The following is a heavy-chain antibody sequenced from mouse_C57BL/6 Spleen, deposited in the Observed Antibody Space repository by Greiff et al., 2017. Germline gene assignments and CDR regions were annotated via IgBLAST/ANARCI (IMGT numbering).Heavy chain of an antibody. CDR3: AREGIYYGNYGGFAD. CDR1: GYTFTDYY. V-gene: IGHV1-26*01. D-gene: IGHD2-1*01. J-gene: IGHJ3*01. CDR2: INPNNGGT. Sequence: EVQLQQSGPELVKPGASVKISCKASGYTFTDYYMNWVKQSHGKSLGWIGDINPNNGGTSYNQKLKGKATLTVDKSYRTAYMELRSLTSEDSAVYYCAREGIYYGNYGGFADWGQGTLVTVSA.